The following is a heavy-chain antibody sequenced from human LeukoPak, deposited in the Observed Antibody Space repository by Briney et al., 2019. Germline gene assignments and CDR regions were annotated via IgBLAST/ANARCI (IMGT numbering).Heavy chain of an antibody. CDR3: ARRRITMVRGEGWFDP. D-gene: IGHD3-10*01. CDR2: IYHSGST. V-gene: IGHV4-38-2*01. Sequence: SETLSLTCAVSVYSISIGYYWGWIRQPPGKGLEWIGSIYHSGSTYYNPSLKSRVTISVDTSKNQFSLKLSSVTAADTAVYYCARRRITMVRGEGWFDPWGQGTLVTVSS. J-gene: IGHJ5*02. CDR1: VYSISIGYY.